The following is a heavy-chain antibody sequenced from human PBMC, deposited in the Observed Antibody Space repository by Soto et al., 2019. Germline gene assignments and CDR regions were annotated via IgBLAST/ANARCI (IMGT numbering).Heavy chain of an antibody. J-gene: IGHJ4*02. D-gene: IGHD2-21*01. CDR2: IIPIFGTA. Sequence: GASVKVSCKASGGTFSSYAISWVRRARGQGLEWMGGIIPIFGTANYAQKFQGRVTITADESTSTAYMELSSLRSEDTAVYYCARRRQAADGVVPIYYFDYWGQGTLVTVSS. CDR3: ARRRQAADGVVPIYYFDY. V-gene: IGHV1-69*13. CDR1: GGTFSSYA.